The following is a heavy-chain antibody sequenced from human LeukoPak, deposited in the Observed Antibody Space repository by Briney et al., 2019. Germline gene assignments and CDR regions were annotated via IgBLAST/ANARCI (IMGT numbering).Heavy chain of an antibody. CDR3: TSQAGYSSSWET. V-gene: IGHV3-73*01. CDR1: GFTFSSYA. CDR2: MRSKRNNYAT. Sequence: GGSLRLSCAASGFTFSSYAMSWVRQAPGKGLEWVGRMRSKRNNYATGYTASVEGRFTISRDDSKNTRYLEMTNLKSEDTAVYYCTSQAGYSSSWETWGQGTLVTVSS. J-gene: IGHJ5*02. D-gene: IGHD6-13*01.